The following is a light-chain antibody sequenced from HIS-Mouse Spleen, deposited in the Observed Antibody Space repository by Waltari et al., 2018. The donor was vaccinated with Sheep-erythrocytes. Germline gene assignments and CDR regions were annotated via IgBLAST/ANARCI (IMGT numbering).Light chain of an antibody. Sequence: QSALTQPASVSGSPGQSITISCTGTSSDVGGYNYVSWYQQHPGKAPKLMIYDVSKRLSGVPDRFSGSKSGNTASLTISGLQAEDEADYYCCSYAGSYNHVFATGTKVTVL. CDR3: CSYAGSYNHV. CDR1: SSDVGGYNY. J-gene: IGLJ1*01. CDR2: DVS. V-gene: IGLV2-11*01.